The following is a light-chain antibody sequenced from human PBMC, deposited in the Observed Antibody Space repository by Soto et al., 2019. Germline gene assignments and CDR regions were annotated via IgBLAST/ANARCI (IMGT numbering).Light chain of an antibody. J-gene: IGLJ1*01. Sequence: QSALTQPASVSGSPGQSITISCTGSSSDVGGYKYVSWYQQHPGTAPKVVIYAVSYRPSGGSNRFSGSKSGNTASLTISGLQAEDEADYYCCSYTTTSSYVFGTGTKLTVL. V-gene: IGLV2-14*03. CDR2: AVS. CDR3: CSYTTTSSYV. CDR1: SSDVGGYKY.